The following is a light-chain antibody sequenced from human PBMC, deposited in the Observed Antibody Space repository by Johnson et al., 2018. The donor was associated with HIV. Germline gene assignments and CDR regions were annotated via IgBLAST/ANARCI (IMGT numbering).Light chain of an antibody. CDR1: SSNIGNNY. V-gene: IGLV1-51*01. CDR3: GTWDTSLSPGGV. CDR2: DNT. J-gene: IGLJ1*01. Sequence: QSVLTKPPSVSAAPGQKVTISCSGSSSNIGNNYVSWYQQLPGTAPKLLIYDNTKRPSGIPDRFSGSKSGTSATLDITGLPTGDEADYYCGTWDTSLSPGGVFGSGTKVTVL.